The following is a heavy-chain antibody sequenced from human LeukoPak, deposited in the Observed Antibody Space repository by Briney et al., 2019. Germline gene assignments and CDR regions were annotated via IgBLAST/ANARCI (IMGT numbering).Heavy chain of an antibody. CDR1: GFIFGSYA. V-gene: IGHV3-23*01. Sequence: GGPLRLSCVGSGFIFGSYAVTWVGQAAGKGLEGVSSITANADATYYADSVKGRFTISRDNSKNTLYLQMSSLRAEDTAVYYCATFGVIVRNDYLDYWGQGVLVAVSS. J-gene: IGHJ4*02. D-gene: IGHD3-3*01. CDR2: ITANADAT. CDR3: ATFGVIVRNDYLDY.